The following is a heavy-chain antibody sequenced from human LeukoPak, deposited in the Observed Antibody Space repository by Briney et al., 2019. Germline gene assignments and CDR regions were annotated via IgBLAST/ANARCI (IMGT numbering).Heavy chain of an antibody. J-gene: IGHJ4*02. V-gene: IGHV5-51*01. CDR2: IDPGDSDT. D-gene: IGHD3-3*01. CDR3: AMTYFDFCSGYYPFDY. CDR1: GYSVTTFC. Sequence: PGETLRISCKGSGYSVTTFCIGWVRQMPGKGLEGGGVIDPGDSDTTQSPSCQGQYTISANKSISTAYLQSNSLKASDTAMYYCAMTYFDFCSGYYPFDYWGQGTLVTVSS.